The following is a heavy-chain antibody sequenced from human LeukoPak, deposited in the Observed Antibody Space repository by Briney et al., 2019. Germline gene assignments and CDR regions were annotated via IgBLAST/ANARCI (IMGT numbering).Heavy chain of an antibody. CDR1: GYTFTNYY. D-gene: IGHD6-13*01. J-gene: IGHJ4*02. Sequence: ASVKVSCKASGYTFTNYYIHWVRQAPGQGLEWMGIINPGGRSTSYAQKFQGRVTMTRDTSTSTVYMELSSLRSEDTAVYYCAREERGYSSSWDIDYFDYWGQGTLVTVSS. CDR3: AREERGYSSSWDIDYFDY. V-gene: IGHV1-46*01. CDR2: INPGGRST.